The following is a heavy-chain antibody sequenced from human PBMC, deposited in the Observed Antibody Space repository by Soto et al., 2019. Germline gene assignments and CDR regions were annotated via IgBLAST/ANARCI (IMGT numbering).Heavy chain of an antibody. J-gene: IGHJ6*02. D-gene: IGHD4-17*01. CDR3: ARGSYVYGDYRHWYYCGVDV. CDR2: IYTSGST. CDR1: GGSISSYY. Sequence: SETLSLTCTVSGGSISSYYWSWIRQPAGKGLEWIGRIYTSGSTNYNPSLKSRVTMSVDTSKNQFSLKLSSVTAADTAVYYCARGSYVYGDYRHWYYCGVDVWGQGTTVTVSS. V-gene: IGHV4-4*07.